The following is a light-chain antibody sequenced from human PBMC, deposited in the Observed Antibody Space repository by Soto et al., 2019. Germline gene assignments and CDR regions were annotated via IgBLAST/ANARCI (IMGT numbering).Light chain of an antibody. J-gene: IGLJ3*02. V-gene: IGLV1-40*01. Sequence: QSALTKPPSVSGAPGQRVTISCTGSSSNIGAGYDVHWYQQLPGTAPKLLIYGNSNRPSGAPDRFSGSKSGTSASLAITGLRAEDEADYYCQSYDSSLSGWVFGGGTKLTVL. CDR3: QSYDSSLSGWV. CDR2: GNS. CDR1: SSNIGAGYD.